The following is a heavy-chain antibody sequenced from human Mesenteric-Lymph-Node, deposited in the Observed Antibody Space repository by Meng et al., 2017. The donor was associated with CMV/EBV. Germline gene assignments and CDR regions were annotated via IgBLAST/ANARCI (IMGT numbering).Heavy chain of an antibody. D-gene: IGHD6-13*01. CDR1: GFTFSFSSYA. J-gene: IGHJ6*02. CDR2: ISGSGETT. CDR3: ARDGLAAAGTADYYYYYVMDV. V-gene: IGHV3-23*01. Sequence: GESLKISCAASGFTFSFSSYAMSWVRQAPGKGLEWVSCISGSGETTYYADSVKGRFTISRDNSKKTLSLQMNSLRAGDTAVYYCARDGLAAAGTADYYYYYVMDVWGQGTTVTVSS.